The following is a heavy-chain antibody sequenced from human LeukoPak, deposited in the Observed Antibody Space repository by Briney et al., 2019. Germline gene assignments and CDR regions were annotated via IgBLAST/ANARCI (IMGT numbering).Heavy chain of an antibody. J-gene: IGHJ4*02. CDR1: GYTFTSYY. CDR3: ARDLDSSSLSICYFDY. Sequence: ASVKVSCKASGYTFTSYYIHWVRQAPGQGLEWMGVINPSGGSTSYAQRFQGRVTMTRDTSTSTVYMELNSLRSEDTAVYYCARDLDSSSLSICYFDYWGQGTLVTVFS. V-gene: IGHV1-46*01. D-gene: IGHD6-13*01. CDR2: INPSGGST.